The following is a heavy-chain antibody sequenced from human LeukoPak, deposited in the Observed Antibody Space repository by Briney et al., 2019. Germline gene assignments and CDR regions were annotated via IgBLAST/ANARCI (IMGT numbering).Heavy chain of an antibody. J-gene: IGHJ4*02. CDR3: ARDLSYSLEY. CDR1: GFTFNGYW. D-gene: IGHD3-10*01. V-gene: IGHV3-74*01. Sequence: GGSLRLSCAASGFTFNGYWMHWVRQAPGKGLVWVSRIKGDGSSTTYADSVKGRFTISRDNAKNTLYLQMNSLRAEDTAVYYCARDLSYSLEYWGQGTLVTVSS. CDR2: IKGDGSST.